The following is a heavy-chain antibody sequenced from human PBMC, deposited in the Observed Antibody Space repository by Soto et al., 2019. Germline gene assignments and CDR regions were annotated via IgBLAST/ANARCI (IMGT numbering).Heavy chain of an antibody. D-gene: IGHD3-3*01. CDR3: AKTPLSTIFGVVIHPFDY. Sequence: GGSLRLSCAASGFTFSSYAMSWVRQAPGKGLEWVSAISGSGGSTYYADSVKGRFTISRDNSKNTLYLQMNSLRAEDTAVYYCAKTPLSTIFGVVIHPFDYWGQGTLVTVSA. J-gene: IGHJ4*02. CDR2: ISGSGGST. CDR1: GFTFSSYA. V-gene: IGHV3-23*01.